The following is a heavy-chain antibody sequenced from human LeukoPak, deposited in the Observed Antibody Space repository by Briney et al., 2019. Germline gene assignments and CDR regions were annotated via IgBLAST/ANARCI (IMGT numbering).Heavy chain of an antibody. Sequence: SGGSLRLSCAASGFPFRTYWMSWVRQAPGKGLEWVASINEDGSEKHSVDSVKGRFTVSRDNAENSLYLQMNSLRAEDTAVYYCGRPGTHWNYDCWGQGILVTISS. J-gene: IGHJ4*02. CDR1: GFPFRTYW. CDR3: GRPGTHWNYDC. CDR2: INEDGSEK. V-gene: IGHV3-7*01. D-gene: IGHD1-7*01.